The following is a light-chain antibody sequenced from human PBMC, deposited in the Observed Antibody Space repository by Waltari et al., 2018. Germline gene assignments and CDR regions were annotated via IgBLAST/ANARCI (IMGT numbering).Light chain of an antibody. CDR1: SSDVGGYNF. Sequence: QSALTQPASVSGSPGQSITISCTGTSSDVGGYNFVSWYQQHPGNVPKLIIYHVPNRPSGVSNRFSGSKSGNTASLTISGLQAEDEADYYCSSYTTSSTYVFGTGTKVTVL. CDR3: SSYTTSSTYV. V-gene: IGLV2-14*03. J-gene: IGLJ1*01. CDR2: HVP.